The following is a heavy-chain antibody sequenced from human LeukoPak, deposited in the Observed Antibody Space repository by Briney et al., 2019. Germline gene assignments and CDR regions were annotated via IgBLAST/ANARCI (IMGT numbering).Heavy chain of an antibody. D-gene: IGHD3-3*01. V-gene: IGHV4-39*01. CDR2: IYYSGST. J-gene: IGHJ5*02. CDR3: ARLDYDFWSGSARWFDP. Sequence: SETLSLTCTVSGGSISSSSYYWGRIRQPPGKGLEWIGSIYYSGSTYYNPSLKSRVTISVDTSKNQFSLKLSSVTAADTAVYYCARLDYDFWSGSARWFDPWGQGTLVTVSS. CDR1: GGSISSSSYY.